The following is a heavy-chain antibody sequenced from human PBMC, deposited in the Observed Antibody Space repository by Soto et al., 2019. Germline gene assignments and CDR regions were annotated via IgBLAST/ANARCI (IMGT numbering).Heavy chain of an antibody. Sequence: SETLSLTCTVSGYSISSGYYWGWIRQPPGKGLEWIGSIYHSGSTYYNPSLKSRVTISVDTSKNQFSLKLSSVTAADTAVYYCARDPSRTTVTTFDYWGQGTLVTVSS. CDR3: ARDPSRTTVTTFDY. J-gene: IGHJ4*02. CDR2: IYHSGST. D-gene: IGHD4-17*01. CDR1: GYSISSGYY. V-gene: IGHV4-38-2*02.